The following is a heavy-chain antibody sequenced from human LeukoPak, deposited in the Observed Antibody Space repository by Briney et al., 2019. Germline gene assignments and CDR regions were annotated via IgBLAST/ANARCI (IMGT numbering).Heavy chain of an antibody. Sequence: SETLSLTCAVYGGSFSGYYWSWVRQPPGKGLEWIGEINHSGSTNYNPSLKSRVTISVDTSKNQFSLKLSSVTAADTAVYYCARGAPTADYWGQGTLVTVSS. CDR3: ARGAPTADY. J-gene: IGHJ4*02. V-gene: IGHV4-34*01. D-gene: IGHD2-21*02. CDR2: INHSGST. CDR1: GGSFSGYY.